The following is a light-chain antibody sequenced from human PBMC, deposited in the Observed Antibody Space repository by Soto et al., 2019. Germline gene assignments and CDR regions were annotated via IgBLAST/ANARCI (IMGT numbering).Light chain of an antibody. V-gene: IGLV1-40*01. CDR2: GNS. CDR1: SSNIGAGYD. CDR3: QSYEISLSVVL. Sequence: QSVLTQPPSVSGAPGQRVTISCTGSSSNIGAGYDVHWYQQLPGTAPKLLIYGNSNRPSGVPDRFSGSKSGTSASLAITGLQDEDEADYCCQSYEISLSVVLFGGGTKLTVL. J-gene: IGLJ2*01.